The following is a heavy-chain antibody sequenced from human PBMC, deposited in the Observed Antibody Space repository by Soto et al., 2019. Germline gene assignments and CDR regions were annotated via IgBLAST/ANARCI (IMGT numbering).Heavy chain of an antibody. CDR1: GFTFSSYW. V-gene: IGHV3-74*01. CDR3: VYEARGLANFDY. J-gene: IGHJ4*02. CDR2: INSDGSDK. D-gene: IGHD5-12*01. Sequence: EVQLVESGGGLVQPGGSLRLSCAASGFTFSSYWMHWVRQAPGKGLVWVSRINSDGSDKSYADSVKGRFTVSRDNAKNTLYLQMNSLRAEDTAIYYCVYEARGLANFDYWGQGTLVTVSS.